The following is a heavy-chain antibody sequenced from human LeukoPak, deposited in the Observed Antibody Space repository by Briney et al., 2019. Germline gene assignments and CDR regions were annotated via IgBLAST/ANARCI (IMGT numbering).Heavy chain of an antibody. Sequence: ASVKVSCKASGYTFTGYYMHWARQAPGQGLEWMGGIIPIFGTANYAQKFQGRVTITANESTSTAYMELSSLRCEDTAVYYCARAYYDILTGYRTPDRPDYYYYYMDVWGKGTTVTISS. J-gene: IGHJ6*03. CDR3: ARAYYDILTGYRTPDRPDYYYYYMDV. CDR1: GYTFTGYY. D-gene: IGHD3-9*01. CDR2: IIPIFGTA. V-gene: IGHV1-69*13.